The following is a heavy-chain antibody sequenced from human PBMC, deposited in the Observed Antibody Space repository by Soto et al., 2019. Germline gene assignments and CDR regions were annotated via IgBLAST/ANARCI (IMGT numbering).Heavy chain of an antibody. CDR2: VYYSGRT. V-gene: IGHV4-39*01. Sequence: QLQLQESGPGLVKPSETLSLTCTVSGGSISSSSYYWGWIRQPPGKGLEWIGSVYYSGRTYDNPSLKSRSTRSVDRSKSQFSLKLTSVTAADTAVYYCARLLYDSRGYYSFDSWGQGTLVTVSS. J-gene: IGHJ4*02. CDR3: ARLLYDSRGYYSFDS. D-gene: IGHD3-22*01. CDR1: GGSISSSSYY.